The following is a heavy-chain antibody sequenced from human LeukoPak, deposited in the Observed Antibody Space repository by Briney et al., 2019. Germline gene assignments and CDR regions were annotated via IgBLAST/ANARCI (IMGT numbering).Heavy chain of an antibody. CDR3: ARDRGSGYYDNAFDI. V-gene: IGHV4-61*02. CDR2: IFTSGST. D-gene: IGHD3-3*01. J-gene: IGHJ3*02. CDR1: GGSISSGSYY. Sequence: SETLSLTCTVSGGSISSGSYYWSWIRQPAGKGLEGFGRIFTSGSTNYNPSLKSRVTISVDTSKNQFSLKLSSVTAADTAVYYCARDRGSGYYDNAFDIWGQGTMVTVSS.